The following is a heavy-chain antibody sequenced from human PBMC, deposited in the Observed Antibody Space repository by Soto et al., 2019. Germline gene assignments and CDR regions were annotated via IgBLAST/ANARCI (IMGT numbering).Heavy chain of an antibody. CDR2: LYWHDDS. CDR1: GFSLSASGEG. V-gene: IGHV2-5*01. J-gene: IGHJ4*01. CDR3: AHRYDSWAGYYFLSYIDY. Sequence: QISLKESGPTLVKPTQTLTLTCTASGFSLSASGEGVGWFRQPPGKALEWLGILYWHDDSRYTRYSPSLNNRLIITEDTSKNQVVLTMTNMDPVDTAPYFCAHRYDSWAGYYFLSYIDYWGHGALVTVPS. D-gene: IGHD3-3*01.